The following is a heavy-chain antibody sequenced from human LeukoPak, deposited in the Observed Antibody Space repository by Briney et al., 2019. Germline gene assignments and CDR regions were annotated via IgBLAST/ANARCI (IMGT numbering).Heavy chain of an antibody. J-gene: IGHJ4*02. D-gene: IGHD1-26*01. Sequence: GGSLRLSCAASGFTFSSYTMNWVRQAPGKGLEWVAAISSSNRDIFYADSVKGRFSISRDNTQNSLSLRMNSLRAEDTAVYYCVREAAATLFDYWGQGTLVTASS. CDR1: GFTFSSYT. CDR2: ISSSNRDI. CDR3: VREAAATLFDY. V-gene: IGHV3-21*01.